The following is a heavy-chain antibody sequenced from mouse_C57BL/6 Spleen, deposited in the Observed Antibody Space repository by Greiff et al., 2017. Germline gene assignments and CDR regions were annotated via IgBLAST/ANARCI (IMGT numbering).Heavy chain of an antibody. V-gene: IGHV14-3*01. D-gene: IGHD1-1*01. CDR2: IDPANGNT. J-gene: IGHJ1*03. Sequence: VHVKQSVAELVRPGASVKLSCTASGFNIKNTYMHWVKQRPEQGLEWIGRIDPANGNTKYAPKFQGKATITADTSSNTAYLQLSSLTSEDTAIYYCALIPVITTVVADWYFDVWGTGTTVTVSS. CDR1: GFNIKNTY. CDR3: ALIPVITTVVADWYFDV.